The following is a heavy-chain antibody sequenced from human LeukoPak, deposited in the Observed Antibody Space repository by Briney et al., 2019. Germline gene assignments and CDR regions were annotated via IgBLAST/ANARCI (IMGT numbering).Heavy chain of an antibody. D-gene: IGHD1-26*01. V-gene: IGHV4-4*07. Sequence: SQCLSLTCTVAGGSISSYYWSSIRQPAGKGMEWIGRIYTSGSTNYNPSLKTRATMSVDTSKNQFYLKLSSVTATAPPVYYCAREKEHIWELGASGTIDYWGQGTLVTVSS. CDR1: GGSISSYY. J-gene: IGHJ4*02. CDR3: AREKEHIWELGASGTIDY. CDR2: IYTSGST.